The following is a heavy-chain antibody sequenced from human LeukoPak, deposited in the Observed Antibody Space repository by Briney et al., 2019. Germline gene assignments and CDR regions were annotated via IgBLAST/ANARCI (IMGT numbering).Heavy chain of an antibody. V-gene: IGHV1-2*02. CDR3: ARDLSRDGYSVLNY. CDR1: GYTFTGHY. Sequence: ASVKVSCKASGYTFTGHYIHWVRQAPGQGLEWMGWINPKNAATNYAQKFQGRVTMTRDTSTGTVYMEVNALRSDDTAVYYCARDLSRDGYSVLNYWGQGTLVTVSS. D-gene: IGHD5-24*01. CDR2: INPKNAAT. J-gene: IGHJ4*02.